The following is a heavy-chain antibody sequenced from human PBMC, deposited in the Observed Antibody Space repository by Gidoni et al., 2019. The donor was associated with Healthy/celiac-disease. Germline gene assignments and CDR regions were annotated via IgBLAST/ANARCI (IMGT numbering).Heavy chain of an antibody. J-gene: IGHJ4*02. CDR3: ARDLITIFGVGFDY. Sequence: EVQLVESGGGLVQPGGSLRLSCAAYGFTFSSYWMNWVRQAPGKGLVWVSRINSDGSSTSYADSVKGRFTISRDNAKNTLYLQMNSLRAEDTAVYYCARDLITIFGVGFDYWGQGTLVTVSS. CDR2: INSDGSST. D-gene: IGHD3-3*01. V-gene: IGHV3-74*01. CDR1: GFTFSSYW.